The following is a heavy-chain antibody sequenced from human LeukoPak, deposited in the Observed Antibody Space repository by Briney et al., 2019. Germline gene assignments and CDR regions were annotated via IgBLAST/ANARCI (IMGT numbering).Heavy chain of an antibody. CDR1: GYTLTQHS. V-gene: IGHV7-4-1*02. CDR3: AREVLRHDY. J-gene: IGHJ4*02. CDR2: IITDTGNP. D-gene: IGHD3-10*01. Sequence: ASVKVSCKASGYTLTQHSMNWVRQAPGQGLEWMGWIITDTGNPTYAQGFTGRFVFSVDTSVNTAYLQISSLKAEDTAVYYCAREVLRHDYWVQGTLVTVSS.